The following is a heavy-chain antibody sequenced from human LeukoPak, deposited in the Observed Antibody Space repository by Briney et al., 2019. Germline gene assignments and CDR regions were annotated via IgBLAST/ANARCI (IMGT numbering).Heavy chain of an antibody. CDR1: GYTLTELS. V-gene: IGHV1-24*01. CDR3: ATDLPTSYDFWSGAGGV. D-gene: IGHD3-3*01. J-gene: IGHJ6*04. Sequence: ASVKVSCKVSGYTLTELSMHWVRQAPGKGLEWMGGFDPEDGETIYAQKFQGRVTMTEDTSTDTAYMELSSLRSEDTAVYYCATDLPTSYDFWSGAGGVWGKGTTVTVSS. CDR2: FDPEDGET.